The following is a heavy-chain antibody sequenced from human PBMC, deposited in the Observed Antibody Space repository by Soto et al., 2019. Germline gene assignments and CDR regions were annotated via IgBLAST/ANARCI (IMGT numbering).Heavy chain of an antibody. CDR3: VHEGNGGSSLDS. CDR1: GFKFDDYM. D-gene: IGHD2-15*01. CDR2: VGWDDGSI. V-gene: IGHV3-43*01. J-gene: IGHJ5*01. Sequence: PGGSLRLSCEASGFKFDDYMMHWVRQAPGRGLEWISRVGWDDGSIDYADSVKGRFTVSRDNTKTSLYLHMDSLTADDKALYFCVHEGNGGSSLDSWGQGTMVTVSS.